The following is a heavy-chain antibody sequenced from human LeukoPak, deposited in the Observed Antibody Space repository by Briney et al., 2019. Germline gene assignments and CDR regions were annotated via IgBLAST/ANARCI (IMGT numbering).Heavy chain of an antibody. Sequence: KSGGSLRLSCTASGFTFGDYLMSWFRQAPGKGLECIGFISGGTTEYAASVKGRFTISRDDSTSIAYLQMNSLTTEDTAVYYCSRGSGWLSVYWGQGTLVTVSS. V-gene: IGHV3-49*05. CDR3: SRGSGWLSVY. CDR2: ISGGTT. CDR1: GFTFGDYL. D-gene: IGHD6-19*01. J-gene: IGHJ4*02.